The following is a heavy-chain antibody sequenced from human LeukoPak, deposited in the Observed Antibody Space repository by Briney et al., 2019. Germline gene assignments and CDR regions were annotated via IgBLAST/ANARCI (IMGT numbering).Heavy chain of an antibody. CDR3: ASRNDILTGYVFDF. CDR2: IYYSGST. CDR1: GGSVSSSIYY. V-gene: IGHV4-39*01. J-gene: IGHJ4*02. D-gene: IGHD3-9*01. Sequence: WETLSLPCSVSGGSVSSSIYYGGWIRQPPGEGLEWIGSIYYSGSTSYYPSLYSRVTISVDTSKNPFSLKLTSVTAADTAVYYCASRNDILTGYVFDFWGQGTLVTVSS.